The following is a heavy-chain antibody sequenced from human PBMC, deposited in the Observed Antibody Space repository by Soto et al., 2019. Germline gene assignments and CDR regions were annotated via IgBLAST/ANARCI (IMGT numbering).Heavy chain of an antibody. CDR1: GGSISSYY. Sequence: PSETLSLTCTVSGGSISSYYWSWIRQPPGKGLEWIGYIYYSGSTNYNPSLKSRVTISVDTSKNQFSLKLSSVTAADTAVYYCARGLVVRGVRYYYYMDVWGKGTTVTVSS. D-gene: IGHD3-10*01. CDR2: IYYSGST. J-gene: IGHJ6*03. V-gene: IGHV4-59*01. CDR3: ARGLVVRGVRYYYYMDV.